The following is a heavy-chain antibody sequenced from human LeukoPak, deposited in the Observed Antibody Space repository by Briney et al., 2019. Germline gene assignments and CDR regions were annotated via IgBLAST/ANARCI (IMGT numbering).Heavy chain of an antibody. CDR1: GGSISSYY. J-gene: IGHJ3*02. D-gene: IGHD4-17*01. CDR3: ARHSDYGDYGAFDI. V-gene: IGHV4-59*08. Sequence: PSETLSLTCTVSGGSISSYYWSWIRQPPGKGLEWIGYIYYSGSTNYNPSLKSRVTISVDTSKNQFSLKLSSVTAADTAVYYCARHSDYGDYGAFDIWGQGTMVTVS. CDR2: IYYSGST.